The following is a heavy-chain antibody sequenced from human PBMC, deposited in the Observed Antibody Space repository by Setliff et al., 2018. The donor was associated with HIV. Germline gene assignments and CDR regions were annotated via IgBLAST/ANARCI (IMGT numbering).Heavy chain of an antibody. V-gene: IGHV1-18*01. Sequence: ASVKVSCKASGYTLTNYGISWVRQAPGQGLEGMGWISADNGDTNYPQKLQGRVTMTTDTSTSTAYMELRSLRSDDTAVYYCARVTDYGVLYWSYYMDVWGKGTTVTVSS. CDR2: ISADNGDT. J-gene: IGHJ6*03. D-gene: IGHD4-17*01. CDR1: GYTLTNYG. CDR3: ARVTDYGVLYWSYYMDV.